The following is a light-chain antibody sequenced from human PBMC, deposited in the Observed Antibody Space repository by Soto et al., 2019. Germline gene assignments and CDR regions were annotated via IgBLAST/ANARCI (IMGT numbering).Light chain of an antibody. V-gene: IGLV1-40*01. CDR2: GNS. CDR3: LSYDSSLSAPV. CDR1: SSNIGAGYD. Sequence: QSVLTQPPSVSGAPGQRVTISCTGSSSNIGAGYDVHWYQQLPGTAPKLLIYGNSNRPSGVPDRFSGSKSGTSASLAITGLHAQHDAHYYSLSYDSSLSAPVFGGGTK. J-gene: IGLJ3*02.